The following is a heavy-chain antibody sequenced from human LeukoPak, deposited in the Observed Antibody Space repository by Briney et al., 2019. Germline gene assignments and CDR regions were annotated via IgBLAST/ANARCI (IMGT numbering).Heavy chain of an antibody. Sequence: SETLSLTCTVSGYSISSGYYWGWIRQPPGKGLEWIGSIYYSGSTYYNPSLKSRVTISVGTSKNQFSLKLSSVTAADTAVYYCARQEAARLDDAFDIWGQGTMVTVSS. J-gene: IGHJ3*02. CDR1: GYSISSGYY. CDR3: ARQEAARLDDAFDI. V-gene: IGHV4-38-2*02. CDR2: IYYSGST. D-gene: IGHD6-6*01.